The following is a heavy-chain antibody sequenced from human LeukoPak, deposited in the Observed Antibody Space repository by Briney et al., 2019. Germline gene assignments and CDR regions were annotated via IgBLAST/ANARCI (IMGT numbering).Heavy chain of an antibody. D-gene: IGHD3-10*01. Sequence: PGGSLRLSCAASGFTFSSYAMSWVRQAPGKGLEWVSVISGSGGSTYYADSVKGRFTISRDNSKNSLYLQMNSLRADDTAVYYCARFAAGGSYYYYMDVWGKGTTVTVSS. CDR1: GFTFSSYA. CDR3: ARFAAGGSYYYYMDV. J-gene: IGHJ6*03. CDR2: ISGSGGST. V-gene: IGHV3-23*01.